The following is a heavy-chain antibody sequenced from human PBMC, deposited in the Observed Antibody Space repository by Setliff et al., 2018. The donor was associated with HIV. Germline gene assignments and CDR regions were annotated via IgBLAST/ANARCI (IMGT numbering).Heavy chain of an antibody. J-gene: IGHJ6*02. CDR1: GGSISSGNHY. D-gene: IGHD3-16*01. CDR3: AREIPFRGNANMWDYYAMDV. Sequence: SQTLSLTCTVSGGSISSGNHYWAWIRQPAGKRLEWIGHMHASGSTYYNPSLNSRASISVDTSNSQVSLRLTSVTAADTAVYYCAREIPFRGNANMWDYYAMDVWGQGITVTVSS. V-gene: IGHV4-61*09. CDR2: MHASGST.